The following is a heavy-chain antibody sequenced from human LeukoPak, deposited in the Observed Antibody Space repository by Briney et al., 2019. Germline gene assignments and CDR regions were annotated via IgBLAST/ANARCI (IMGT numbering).Heavy chain of an antibody. CDR2: INPNSGGT. CDR1: GYTFTGYY. J-gene: IGHJ4*02. D-gene: IGHD2-2*02. CDR3: TVEDIVVVPAAIHESSY. Sequence: GASVKVSCKASGYTFTGYYMHWERQAPGQGLEWMGRINPNSGGTNYAQKFQGRVTMTRDTSISTAYMELSRLRSDDTAVYYCTVEDIVVVPAAIHESSYWGQGTLVTVSS. V-gene: IGHV1-2*06.